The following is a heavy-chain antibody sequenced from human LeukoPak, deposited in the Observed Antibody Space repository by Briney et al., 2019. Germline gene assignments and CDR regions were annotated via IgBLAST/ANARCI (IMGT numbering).Heavy chain of an antibody. V-gene: IGHV3-23*01. Sequence: GGSLRLSCAVSGITLSNYGMSWVRQAPGKGLEWVAGISASGGSTNYADSVKGRFTITRDNPKNTLYPQMNSLRAEDTAVYFCAKRGVVIRVILVGFHREAYYFDSWGQGALVTVSS. CDR1: GITLSNYG. D-gene: IGHD3-22*01. CDR2: ISASGGST. J-gene: IGHJ4*02. CDR3: AKRGVVIRVILVGFHREAYYFDS.